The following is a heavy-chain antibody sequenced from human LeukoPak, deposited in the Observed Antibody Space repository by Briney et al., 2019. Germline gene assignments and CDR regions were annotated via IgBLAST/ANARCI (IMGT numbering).Heavy chain of an antibody. CDR2: MNPNSGNT. Sequence: ASVKVSCKASGYTFTSYDINWVRQAPGQGLEWMGWMNPNSGNTGYAQKFQGRVTMTRNTSISTAYMELSSLRSEDTAVYYCARDRSGWYWFDPWGQGTLVTVSS. J-gene: IGHJ5*02. V-gene: IGHV1-8*01. CDR3: ARDRSGWYWFDP. CDR1: GYTFTSYD. D-gene: IGHD6-19*01.